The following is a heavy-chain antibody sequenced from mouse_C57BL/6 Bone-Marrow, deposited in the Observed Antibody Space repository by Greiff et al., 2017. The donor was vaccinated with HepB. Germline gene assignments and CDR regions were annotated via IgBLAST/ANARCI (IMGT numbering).Heavy chain of an antibody. CDR1: GFTFSSYA. J-gene: IGHJ2*01. CDR3: ARDTTYFDY. V-gene: IGHV5-4*01. CDR2: ISDGGSYT. D-gene: IGHD1-1*01. Sequence: EVMLVESGEGLVKPGGSLKLSCAASGFTFSSYAMSWVRQTPEKRLEWVAYISDGGSYTYYPDNVKGRFTISRDNAKNNLYLQMSHLKSEDTAMYYCARDTTYFDYWGQGTTLTVSS.